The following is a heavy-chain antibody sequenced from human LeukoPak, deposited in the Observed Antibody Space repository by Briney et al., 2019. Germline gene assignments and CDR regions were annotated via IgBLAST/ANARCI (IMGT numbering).Heavy chain of an antibody. J-gene: IGHJ6*03. Sequence: GRSLRLSCAASGFTFSSYVMHWVRQAPGKGLEWVAVIWYDGSNKYYADSVKGRFTISRDNSKNTLYLQMNSLRAEDTAVYYCARDGKRGSTRFMDVWGKGTTVTVSS. CDR1: GFTFSSYV. V-gene: IGHV3-33*01. CDR3: ARDGKRGSTRFMDV. CDR2: IWYDGSNK. D-gene: IGHD2-2*01.